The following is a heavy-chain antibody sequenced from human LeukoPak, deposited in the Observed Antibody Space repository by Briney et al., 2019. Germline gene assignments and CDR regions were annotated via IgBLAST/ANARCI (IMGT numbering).Heavy chain of an antibody. V-gene: IGHV3-7*01. CDR1: GFTFSSHW. J-gene: IGHJ4*02. Sequence: GGSLRLSCAGSGFTFSSHWMSWVRQAPGKGPEWVANTKQDGGEKYYVDSVKGRFTISRDNAKNSLYLQMNSLRAEDTAVYYCARDKVVGATYFDYWGQGILVTVSP. CDR2: TKQDGGEK. CDR3: ARDKVVGATYFDY. D-gene: IGHD1-26*01.